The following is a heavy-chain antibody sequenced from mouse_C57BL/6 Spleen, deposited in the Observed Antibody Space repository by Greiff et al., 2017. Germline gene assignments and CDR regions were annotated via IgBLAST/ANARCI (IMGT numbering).Heavy chain of an antibody. J-gene: IGHJ1*03. V-gene: IGHV1-74*01. D-gene: IGHD4-1*01. Sequence: QVHVKQSGAELVKPGASVKVSCKASGYTFTSYWMHWLKQRPGQGLEWIGRIHPCDSDTYYNHKFKGQATLNVDKSSSTAYMQLSSLTSEDSAVYYCAIGTGTFDVWGTGTTVTVSS. CDR3: AIGTGTFDV. CDR2: IHPCDSDT. CDR1: GYTFTSYW.